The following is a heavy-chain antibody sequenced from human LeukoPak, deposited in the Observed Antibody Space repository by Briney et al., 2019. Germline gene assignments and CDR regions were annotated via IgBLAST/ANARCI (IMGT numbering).Heavy chain of an antibody. V-gene: IGHV4-59*01. D-gene: IGHD2-15*01. CDR2: IHYTGDT. Sequence: PSETLSLTCTVSGGSISTYYRNWIRQPPGKGLEWIGFIHYTGDTNYNPSLKSRLTISVDTSKNQFSLKVNSVTAADTAVYYCVRSKGGTYGWFDPWGQGTLVTVSS. CDR1: GGSISTYY. CDR3: VRSKGGTYGWFDP. J-gene: IGHJ5*02.